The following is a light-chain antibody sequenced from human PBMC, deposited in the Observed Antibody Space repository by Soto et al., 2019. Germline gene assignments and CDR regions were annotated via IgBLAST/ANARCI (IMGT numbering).Light chain of an antibody. CDR1: QTISNY. CDR3: QQSYSTPRT. J-gene: IGKJ1*01. CDR2: AAS. Sequence: DIQMTQSPSSLSASVGDRVTISCRASQTISNYLNWYQQKPGKAPKFLISAASSLQTGVPSRFSGSGSGTDFTLTISSLQPEDFATYYCQQSYSTPRTFGQGTKVDIK. V-gene: IGKV1-39*01.